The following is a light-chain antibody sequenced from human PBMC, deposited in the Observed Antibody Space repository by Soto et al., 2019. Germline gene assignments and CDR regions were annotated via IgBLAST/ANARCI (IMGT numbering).Light chain of an antibody. CDR3: QQRSNWPWT. V-gene: IGKV3-11*01. J-gene: IGKJ1*01. CDR1: QSVNIY. CDR2: DAS. Sequence: EIVLTQSPATLSLSPGERATLSCRASQSVNIYLAWYQQKPGQAPRLLIYDASNRATGIPARFSGSGSGTDFTLTISSLEPEDFDVYYCQQRSNWPWTLGQGTKVDI.